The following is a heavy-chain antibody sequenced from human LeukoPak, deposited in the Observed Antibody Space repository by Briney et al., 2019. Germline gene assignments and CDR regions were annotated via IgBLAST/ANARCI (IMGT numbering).Heavy chain of an antibody. V-gene: IGHV3-11*01. D-gene: IGHD3-10*01. Sequence: GGSLRLSCAASGFTVSSNYMSWVRQAPGKGLEWVSYISSSGSTIYYADSVKGRFTISRDNAKNSLYLQMNSLRAEDTAVYYCAKVANTMVRGVIIPYFDYWGQGTLVTVSS. CDR2: ISSSGSTI. CDR1: GFTVSSNY. CDR3: AKVANTMVRGVIIPYFDY. J-gene: IGHJ4*02.